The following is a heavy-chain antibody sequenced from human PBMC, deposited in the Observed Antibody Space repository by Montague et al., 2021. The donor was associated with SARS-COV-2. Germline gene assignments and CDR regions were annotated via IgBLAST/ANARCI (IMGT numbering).Heavy chain of an antibody. D-gene: IGHD3-3*01. J-gene: IGHJ6*02. Sequence: SLRLSCAASGFTFSSYSMNWVRQAPGKGLEWVSSISSSSSYIYYXDSVKGRFTISRDNAKNSLYLQMNSLRAEDTAVYYCARGYDFWSGGYYYYYGMDVWGQETTVTVSS. CDR2: ISSSSSYI. CDR3: ARGYDFWSGGYYYYYGMDV. CDR1: GFTFSSYS. V-gene: IGHV3-21*01.